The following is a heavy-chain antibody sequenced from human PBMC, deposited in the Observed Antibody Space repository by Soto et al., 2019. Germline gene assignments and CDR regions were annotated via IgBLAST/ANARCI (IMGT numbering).Heavy chain of an antibody. CDR1: GGSISSSSYY. J-gene: IGHJ6*02. Sequence: PSETLSLTCTGSGGSISSSSYYWGWIRQPPGKGLEWIGSIYYSGSTYYNPSLKSRVTISVDTSKNQFSLKLSSVTAADTAVYYCARQPVYDFWSGYLYYYYYGMDVWGQGTTVTVSS. V-gene: IGHV4-39*01. CDR2: IYYSGST. D-gene: IGHD3-3*01. CDR3: ARQPVYDFWSGYLYYYYYGMDV.